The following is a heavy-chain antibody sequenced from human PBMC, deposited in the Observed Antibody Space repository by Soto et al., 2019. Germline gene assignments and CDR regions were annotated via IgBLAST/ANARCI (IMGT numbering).Heavy chain of an antibody. CDR3: ARQSSPDYSHYGMDV. CDR1: GYSFTNYW. V-gene: IGHV5-51*01. D-gene: IGHD5-12*01. Sequence: PGESLKISCQGSGYSFTNYWIAWVRQMPGKGLEWMGIIYPGDSDTRYSPSFQGQVTISADKSISTAHLQWSSLKASDTAMYYCARQSSPDYSHYGMDVWGQGTTVTVSS. CDR2: IYPGDSDT. J-gene: IGHJ6*02.